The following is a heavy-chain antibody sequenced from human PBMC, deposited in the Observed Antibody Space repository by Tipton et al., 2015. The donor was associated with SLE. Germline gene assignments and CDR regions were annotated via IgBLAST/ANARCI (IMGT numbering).Heavy chain of an antibody. D-gene: IGHD3-10*01. J-gene: IGHJ6*02. Sequence: TLSLTCTVSGGSISSYYWSWIRQPPGKGLEWIGYIYYSGSTNYNPSLKSRVTISVDTSKNQFSLKLSSVTAADTAVYYCARDRVGLWFRTNYYYYYGMDVWDQGP. CDR2: IYYSGST. V-gene: IGHV4-59*12. CDR3: ARDRVGLWFRTNYYYYYGMDV. CDR1: GGSISSYY.